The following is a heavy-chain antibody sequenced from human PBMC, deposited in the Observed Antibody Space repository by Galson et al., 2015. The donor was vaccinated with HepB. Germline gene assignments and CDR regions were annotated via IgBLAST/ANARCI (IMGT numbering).Heavy chain of an antibody. J-gene: IGHJ6*02. V-gene: IGHV1-8*01. D-gene: IGHD6-19*01. CDR1: GYTFSSYD. CDR3: ARGLISSSGFYYNYYGMHV. CDR2: MNPKSGNT. Sequence: SVKVSCKASGYTFSSYDINWVRQATGQGLEWMGWMNPKSGNTGYARKFQGRVTMTRNTSRSTAYMELSSLRSEDTAVYYCARGLISSSGFYYNYYGMHVWGQGTTVTVSS.